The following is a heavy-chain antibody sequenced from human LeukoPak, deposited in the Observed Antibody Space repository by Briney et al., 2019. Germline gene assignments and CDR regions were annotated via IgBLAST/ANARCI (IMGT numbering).Heavy chain of an antibody. CDR3: AREYSSGWYYYDY. D-gene: IGHD6-19*01. J-gene: IGHJ4*02. CDR2: IWYDGSNK. V-gene: IGHV3-33*01. CDR1: GFTFSSYG. Sequence: GGSLRLSCAASGFTFSSYGMHWVRQAPGKGLEWVAVIWYDGSNKYYADSVKGRFTISRDNSKNTLYLQMNSLRAEDTAVYYCAREYSSGWYYYDYWGQGTLVTVSS.